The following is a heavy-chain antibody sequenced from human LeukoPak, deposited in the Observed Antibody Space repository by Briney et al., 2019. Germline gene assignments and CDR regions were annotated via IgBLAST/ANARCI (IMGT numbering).Heavy chain of an antibody. CDR3: AIGRGGQQLGDY. D-gene: IGHD6-13*01. CDR1: EYSFPNYC. CDR2: IYPDDSDT. V-gene: IGHV5-51*01. Sequence: GESLKVSCKHSEYSFPNYCIGWVRPLPGKGLEWMGFIYPDDSDTRYSPSFQGQVTISADRSIRTAYLQWSSLKPSDTAMYYCAIGRGGQQLGDYWGQGTLVTVSS. J-gene: IGHJ4*02.